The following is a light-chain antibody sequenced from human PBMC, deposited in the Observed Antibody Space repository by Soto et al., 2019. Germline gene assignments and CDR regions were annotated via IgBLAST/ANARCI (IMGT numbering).Light chain of an antibody. Sequence: QPVLTQPPSASGTPGQRVTISCSGSSSNIGSNYVYWYQQLPGTAPKLLIYRNNQRPSGVPDRFSGSKSGTSASLAISGLRSEDEADYYCAAWGDILSVLFGGGTQLTVL. V-gene: IGLV1-47*01. CDR2: RNN. J-gene: IGLJ2*01. CDR1: SSNIGSNY. CDR3: AAWGDILSVL.